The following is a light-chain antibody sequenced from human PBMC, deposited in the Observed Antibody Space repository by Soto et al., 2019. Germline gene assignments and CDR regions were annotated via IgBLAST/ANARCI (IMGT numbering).Light chain of an antibody. Sequence: QSVLTQPASVSGSPGQSITISCTGTSSDVGGYNYVSWYQHHPGKAPKLMIHDVNNLPSGVSNRFSGSKSGNTASMSISGLQADDEADYYCSSYSSSIALNIFGGGTKLTVL. J-gene: IGLJ2*01. CDR1: SSDVGGYNY. CDR2: DVN. CDR3: SSYSSSIALNI. V-gene: IGLV2-14*01.